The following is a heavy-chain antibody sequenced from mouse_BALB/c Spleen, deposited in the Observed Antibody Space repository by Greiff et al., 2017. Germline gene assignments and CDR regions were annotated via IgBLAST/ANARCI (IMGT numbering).Heavy chain of an antibody. CDR1: GYTFTDYE. J-gene: IGHJ3*01. CDR2: IDPETGGT. D-gene: IGHD1-1*02. Sequence: VQLQESGAELVRPGASVTLSCKASGYTFTDYEMHWVKQTPVHGLEWIGAIDPETGGTAYNQKFKGKATLTADKSSSTAYMELRSLTSEDSAVYYCTGGNRFAYWGQGTLVTVSA. V-gene: IGHV1-15*01. CDR3: TGGNRFAY.